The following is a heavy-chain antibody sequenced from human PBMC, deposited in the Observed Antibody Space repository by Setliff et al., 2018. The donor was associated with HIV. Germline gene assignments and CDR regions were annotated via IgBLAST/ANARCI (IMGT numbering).Heavy chain of an antibody. Sequence: GGSLRLSCAASGFTFSSYWMSWVRQAPGKGLEWVANIKQDGSEKSYADSVKGRFTISRDNSKSMLYLQMDSLKAKDTAMYYCARDPGRYNGMDVWGQGTTVTVSS. D-gene: IGHD1-20*01. CDR3: ARDPGRYNGMDV. CDR1: GFTFSSYW. CDR2: IKQDGSEK. J-gene: IGHJ6*02. V-gene: IGHV3-7*03.